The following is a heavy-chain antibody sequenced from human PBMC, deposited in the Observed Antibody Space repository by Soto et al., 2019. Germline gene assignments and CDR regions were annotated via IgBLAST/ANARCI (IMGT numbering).Heavy chain of an antibody. D-gene: IGHD3-10*01. CDR1: GFTFSSYW. Sequence: GGSLRLSCAASGFTFSSYWMSWVRQAPGKGLEWVANIKQDGSEKYYVDSVKGRFTISRDNAKNSLYLQMNSLRAEDTAVYYCARDPLLLWFGALDYWGQGTLVTVSS. V-gene: IGHV3-7*01. CDR3: ARDPLLLWFGALDY. J-gene: IGHJ4*02. CDR2: IKQDGSEK.